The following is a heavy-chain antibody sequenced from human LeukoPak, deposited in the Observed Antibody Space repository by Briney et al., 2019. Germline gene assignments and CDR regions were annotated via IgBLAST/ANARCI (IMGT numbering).Heavy chain of an antibody. Sequence: GGPLRLSCAASGFTFSHYGMSWVRQAPGKGLEWVSALSGGGGSTFYADSVKGRFTISRDNSNNTLYLQMNSLRAEDTAVYYCAKDTALLPYSVSWGLFYWGEGDPGTVSS. V-gene: IGHV3-23*01. CDR3: AKDTALLPYSVSWGLFY. CDR1: GFTFSHYG. CDR2: LSGGGGST. J-gene: IGHJ4*02. D-gene: IGHD5/OR15-5a*01.